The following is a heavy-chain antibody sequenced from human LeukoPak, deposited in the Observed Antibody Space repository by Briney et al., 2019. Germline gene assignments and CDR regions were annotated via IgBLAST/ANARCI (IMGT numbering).Heavy chain of an antibody. CDR3: ARRLAYYYGSGSKNWFDP. D-gene: IGHD3-10*01. J-gene: IGHJ5*02. Sequence: SETLSLTCTVSGGSISNYYWSWIRQPPGKGLEWIGYIYYSGSTNYNPSLKSRVTISVDTSKNQFSLKLSSVTAADTAVYYCARRLAYYYGSGSKNWFDPWGQGTLVTVSS. CDR2: IYYSGST. V-gene: IGHV4-59*12. CDR1: GGSISNYY.